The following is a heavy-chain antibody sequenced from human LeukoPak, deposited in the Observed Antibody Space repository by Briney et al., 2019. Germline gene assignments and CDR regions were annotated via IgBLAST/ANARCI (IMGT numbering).Heavy chain of an antibody. D-gene: IGHD1-14*01. V-gene: IGHV1-18*01. CDR3: ARGLGTTTFADFDY. Sequence: VASVKVSCKASGYTFSTSGISWVRQAPGQGLEWMGWISPYNGNTNYAQNVQGRVTMTTDTSTSTAFMELRTLTSDDTAVYYCARGLGTTTFADFDYWGQGTLVPVSS. CDR2: ISPYNGNT. J-gene: IGHJ4*02. CDR1: GYTFSTSG.